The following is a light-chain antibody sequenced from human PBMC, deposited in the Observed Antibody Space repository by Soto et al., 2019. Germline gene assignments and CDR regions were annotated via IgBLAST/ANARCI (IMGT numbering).Light chain of an antibody. CDR1: SSDVGGYNY. J-gene: IGLJ2*01. V-gene: IGLV2-14*01. Sequence: QSALTQPASVSGSPGQSITISCTGTSSDVGGYNYVSWYQQHPGKAPKLMIYDVSNRPSGVSNRFSGSKSGNTASLTISGPQAEDEADYYCSSYTSSGTLVVFGGGTKLTVL. CDR3: SSYTSSGTLVV. CDR2: DVS.